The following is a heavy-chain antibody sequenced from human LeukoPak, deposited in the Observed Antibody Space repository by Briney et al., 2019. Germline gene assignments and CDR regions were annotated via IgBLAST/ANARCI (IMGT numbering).Heavy chain of an antibody. CDR1: GYTFTSYG. V-gene: IGHV1-2*06. J-gene: IGHJ4*02. CDR2: INPNSGGT. D-gene: IGHD6-13*01. Sequence: ASVKVSCKASGYTFTSYGISWVRQAPGQGLEWMGRINPNSGGTNYAQKFQGRVTMTRDTSISTAYMELSRLRSDDTAVYYCAREYGGRSSSWYRGLYYFDYWGQGTLVTVSS. CDR3: AREYGGRSSSWYRGLYYFDY.